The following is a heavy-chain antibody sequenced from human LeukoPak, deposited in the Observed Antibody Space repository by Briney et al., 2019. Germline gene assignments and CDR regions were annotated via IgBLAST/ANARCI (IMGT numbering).Heavy chain of an antibody. CDR3: ARHDYHHTYFDF. V-gene: IGHV1-18*01. CDR2: VNDKTDET. Sequence: ASVKVSCKTSGYTFTNYGITWVRQAPGQGLEWLGWVNDKTDETKYAQNLQGRLTLTTDASTSTAYMELRSLRSDDTAVYYCARHDYHHTYFDFWGQGTLVTVSP. J-gene: IGHJ4*02. CDR1: GYTFTNYG. D-gene: IGHD4-11*01.